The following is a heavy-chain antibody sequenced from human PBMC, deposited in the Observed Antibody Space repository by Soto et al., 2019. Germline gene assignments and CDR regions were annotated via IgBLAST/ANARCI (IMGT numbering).Heavy chain of an antibody. CDR2: VYRTGRT. CDR3: ARDFAYFDS. J-gene: IGHJ4*02. Sequence: SETLSLTCTVSGGSFKSGSYSWSWIRQPPGKGLEWIGYVYRTGRTSYNPSLKSRVSISMDTSKNQFSLNLDSVTAADTAVYFCARDFAYFDSWGQGTLVTVSS. D-gene: IGHD3-3*01. CDR1: GGSFKSGSYS. V-gene: IGHV4-61*01.